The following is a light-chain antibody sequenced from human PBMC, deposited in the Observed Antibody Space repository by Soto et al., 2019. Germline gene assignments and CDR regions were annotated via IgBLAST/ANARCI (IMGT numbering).Light chain of an antibody. CDR1: QSVSSN. Sequence: EIVMTQSPATLSVSPGERATLSCRASQSVSSNLAWYKQKPGQAPRLLIYGASTRATGIPARFSGSGSRTEFTLTISSLQSEDFAVYYCQQYNNWLTFGGGTKVDIK. CDR2: GAS. CDR3: QQYNNWLT. J-gene: IGKJ4*01. V-gene: IGKV3-15*01.